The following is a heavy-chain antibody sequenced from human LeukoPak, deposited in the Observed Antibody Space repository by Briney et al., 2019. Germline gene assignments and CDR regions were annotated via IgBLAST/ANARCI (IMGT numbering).Heavy chain of an antibody. CDR3: TRHAPNWGGYWYFDL. J-gene: IGHJ2*01. Sequence: GGSLRLSCAASGFTFSGSAMHWVRQASGKGLEWVGRIRSKANSYATAYAAPVKGRFTISRDDSKNTAYLQMNSLKTEDTAVYYCTRHAPNWGGYWYFDLWGRGTLVTVSS. V-gene: IGHV3-73*01. D-gene: IGHD7-27*01. CDR1: GFTFSGSA. CDR2: IRSKANSYAT.